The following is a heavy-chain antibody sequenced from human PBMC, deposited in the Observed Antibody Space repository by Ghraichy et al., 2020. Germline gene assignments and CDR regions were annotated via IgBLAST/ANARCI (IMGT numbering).Heavy chain of an antibody. J-gene: IGHJ6*02. D-gene: IGHD3-3*01. CDR2: INPNSGST. CDR1: GYTFTGYY. V-gene: IGHV1-2*04. CDR3: ARESRVGVVISMDV. Sequence: ASVKVSCRASGYTFTGYYIHWVRQAPGQGLEWMGWINPNSGSTNYAQRFQGWVTMTRDTSISTAYMELSRLRSDDTAVYYCARESRVGVVISMDVWGQGTTVTVS.